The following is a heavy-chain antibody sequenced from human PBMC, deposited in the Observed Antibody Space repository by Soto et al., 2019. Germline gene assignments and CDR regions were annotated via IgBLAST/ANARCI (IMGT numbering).Heavy chain of an antibody. D-gene: IGHD1-26*01. CDR1: GYSISSSNW. V-gene: IGHV4-28*01. CDR2: IYYSGTT. CDR3: ARREIQGPIDY. Sequence: QVQLQESGPGLVKPSDTLSLTCAVSGYSISSSNWWGWLRQPPGKGLVWIGYIYYSGTTYYNPSLKRRVTMSVDTAKNQFSLKLTSVTAVDTAVYYCARREIQGPIDYWGQGTLVTVSS. J-gene: IGHJ4*02.